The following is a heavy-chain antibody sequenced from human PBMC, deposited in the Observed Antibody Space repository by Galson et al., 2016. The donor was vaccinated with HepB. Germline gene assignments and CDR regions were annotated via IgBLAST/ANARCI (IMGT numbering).Heavy chain of an antibody. V-gene: IGHV3-73*01. J-gene: IGHJ4*02. CDR1: GFTFSGSA. CDR3: TRPKTTAIGGRSDY. CDR2: IRSKANSYAT. D-gene: IGHD2-21*02. Sequence: SLRLSCAASGFTFSGSAMHWVRQASGKGLEWVGRIRSKANSYATAYAASVKGRFPISRDDSKNTAYLQMNSLKTEDTAVYYCTRPKTTAIGGRSDYWGQGTLVTVSS.